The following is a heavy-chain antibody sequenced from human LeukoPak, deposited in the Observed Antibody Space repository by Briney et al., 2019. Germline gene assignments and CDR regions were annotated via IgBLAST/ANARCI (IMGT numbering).Heavy chain of an antibody. J-gene: IGHJ5*02. CDR3: ARDYPYGSGSYYFDP. Sequence: ASVKVSCKASVYTFTCYYMHWVRQAPGQGLEWMGWINPNSGGTNYAQKFQGRVTMTRDTSISTAYMELSRLRSDDTAVYYCARDYPYGSGSYYFDPWGQGTLVTVSS. D-gene: IGHD3-10*01. V-gene: IGHV1-2*02. CDR2: INPNSGGT. CDR1: VYTFTCYY.